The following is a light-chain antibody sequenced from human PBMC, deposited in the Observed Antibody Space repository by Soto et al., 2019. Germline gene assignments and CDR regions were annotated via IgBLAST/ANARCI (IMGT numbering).Light chain of an antibody. CDR2: EVS. CDR1: SSDVGGYNY. Sequence: QSVLTQPPSASGSPGQSVTISCTGTSSDVGGYNYVSWYQQHPGKAPKLMIYEVSKRPSGVPDRFSGSKSGNTASLTVSGLQAEDAADYYCSSYAGSNNLGVFGTGTELTVL. V-gene: IGLV2-8*01. CDR3: SSYAGSNNLGV. J-gene: IGLJ1*01.